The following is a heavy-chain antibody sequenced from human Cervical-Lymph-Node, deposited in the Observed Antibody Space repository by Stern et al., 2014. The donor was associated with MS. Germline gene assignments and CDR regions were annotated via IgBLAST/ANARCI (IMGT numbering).Heavy chain of an antibody. CDR2: INSDERST. CDR3: ARGVMVAATYAFDI. D-gene: IGHD2-15*01. J-gene: IGHJ3*02. CDR1: GFTFSTYW. V-gene: IGHV3-74*01. Sequence: EVQLVESGGGLVQPGGSLRLSWAASGFTFSTYWMHWVRQAPGKGLVWVSRINSDERSTTYADSVKGRFSISRDNAKNTLYLQMNSLRAEDTAVYYCARGVMVAATYAFDIWGQGTMVTISS.